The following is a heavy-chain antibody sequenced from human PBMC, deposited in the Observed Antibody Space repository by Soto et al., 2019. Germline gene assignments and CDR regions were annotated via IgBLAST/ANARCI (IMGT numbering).Heavy chain of an antibody. Sequence: SVKVSCKESGYTFTRYNVHWVRQAPGQGLQWRGGIIPIFGTANYAQKFQGRVTITADESTSTAYMELSSIRSEDTAVYYCARGTIFGVHDDYGMDVWGQGTTVTVSS. D-gene: IGHD3-3*01. CDR3: ARGTIFGVHDDYGMDV. J-gene: IGHJ6*02. CDR2: IIPIFGTA. V-gene: IGHV1-69*13. CDR1: GYTFTRYN.